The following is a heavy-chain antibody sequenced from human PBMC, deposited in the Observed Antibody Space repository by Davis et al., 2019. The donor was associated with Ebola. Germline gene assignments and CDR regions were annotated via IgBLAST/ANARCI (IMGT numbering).Heavy chain of an antibody. Sequence: GGSLRLSCAASGFTFSDYYMSWIRQAPGKGLEWVSYISSSSSYTNYADSVKGRFTISRDNAKNSLTLQMNSLGAEDTAVYYCARGRRLLADAFHIWGQGTMVTASS. CDR1: GFTFSDYY. CDR3: ARGRRLLADAFHI. D-gene: IGHD2-8*02. J-gene: IGHJ3*02. CDR2: ISSSSSYT. V-gene: IGHV3-11*06.